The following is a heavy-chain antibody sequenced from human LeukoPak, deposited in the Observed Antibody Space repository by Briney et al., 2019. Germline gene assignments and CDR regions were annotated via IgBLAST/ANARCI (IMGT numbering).Heavy chain of an antibody. J-gene: IGHJ3*02. V-gene: IGHV4-59*01. CDR2: IYYSGSA. CDR3: ARDYAFDI. CDR1: GGSISNYY. Sequence: SETLSLTCTVSGGSISNYYWSWIRQPPGKGLEWIGYIYYSGSAKYNPSLKSRVTISVDTSKNQFSLKLSSVTAADTAVYYCARDYAFDIWGQGTMVTISS.